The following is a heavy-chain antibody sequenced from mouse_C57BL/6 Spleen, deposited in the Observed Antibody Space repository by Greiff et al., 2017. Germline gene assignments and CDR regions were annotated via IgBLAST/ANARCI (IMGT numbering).Heavy chain of an antibody. CDR1: GYTFTSYT. J-gene: IGHJ2*01. V-gene: IGHV1-4*01. CDR2: INPSSGYT. D-gene: IGHD2-5*01. Sequence: VQLQQSGAELARPGASVKMSCKASGYTFTSYTMPWVKQRPGQGLEWIGYINPSSGYTKYNQKFKDKATLTADKSSSTAYMQLSSLTSEDSAVYYCARSGYSIYFGDWGQGTTLTVST. CDR3: ARSGYSIYFGD.